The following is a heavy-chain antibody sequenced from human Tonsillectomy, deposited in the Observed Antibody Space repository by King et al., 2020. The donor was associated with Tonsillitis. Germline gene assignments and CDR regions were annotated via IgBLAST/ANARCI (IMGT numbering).Heavy chain of an antibody. CDR1: GFTFDDYA. J-gene: IGHJ4*02. V-gene: IGHV3-9*01. CDR3: ARGPLNGHYVGYGDY. Sequence: VQLVESGGGLVQPGRSLRLSCGASGFTFDDYAMHWVRQAPGKGLEWVSGITWSSGLIGYADSVKGRFIISRDNAKNSLYLQMNSMRDEDTALYYCARGPLNGHYVGYGDYWGQGALVTVSS. D-gene: IGHD3-10*02. CDR2: ITWSSGLI.